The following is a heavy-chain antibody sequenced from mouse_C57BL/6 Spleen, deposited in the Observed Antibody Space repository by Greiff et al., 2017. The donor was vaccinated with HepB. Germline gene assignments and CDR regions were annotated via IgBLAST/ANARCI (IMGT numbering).Heavy chain of an antibody. CDR2: INPSNGGT. V-gene: IGHV1-53*01. D-gene: IGHD1-1*01. J-gene: IGHJ4*01. Sequence: QVQLKQPGTELVKPGASVKLSCKASGYTFTSYWMHWVKQRPGQGLEWIGNINPSNGGTNYNEKLKSKATLTVDKSSSTAYMQLSSLTSEDSAVYDCARYYYGSSYEAMDYWGQGTSVTVSS. CDR1: GYTFTSYW. CDR3: ARYYYGSSYEAMDY.